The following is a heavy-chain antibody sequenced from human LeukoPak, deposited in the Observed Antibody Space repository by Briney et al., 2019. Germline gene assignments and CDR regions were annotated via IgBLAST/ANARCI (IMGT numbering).Heavy chain of an antibody. CDR1: GYTFTSYG. CDR3: ASEPATPYSSSYPYYYYGMDV. J-gene: IGHJ6*02. Sequence: ASVKVSCKASGYTFTSYGISWVRQAPGQGLEWMGFINPSDSSTYFAQKFQGRVTMTRDTSTSTVYMELSGLRSEDTAVYYCASEPATPYSSSYPYYYYGMDVWGQGTTVTVSS. CDR2: INPSDSST. D-gene: IGHD6-13*01. V-gene: IGHV1-46*01.